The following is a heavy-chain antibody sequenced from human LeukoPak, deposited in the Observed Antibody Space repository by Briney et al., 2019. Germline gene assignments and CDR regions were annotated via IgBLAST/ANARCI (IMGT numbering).Heavy chain of an antibody. J-gene: IGHJ4*02. D-gene: IGHD5-12*01. CDR2: IYYSGST. CDR3: ARDRYSGYDPGDY. CDR1: GGSISSYY. Sequence: SETLSLTCTVSGGSISSYYWSWIRQPPGKGLEWIGSIYYSGSTYYNPSLKSRVTISVDTSKNQFSLKLSSVTAADTAVYYCARDRYSGYDPGDYWGQGTLVTVSS. V-gene: IGHV4-59*12.